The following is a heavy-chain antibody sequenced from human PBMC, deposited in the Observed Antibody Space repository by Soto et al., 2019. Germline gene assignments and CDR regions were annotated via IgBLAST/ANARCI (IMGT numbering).Heavy chain of an antibody. J-gene: IGHJ4*02. CDR2: IKEDGSEK. CDR3: ARVSRDYYLYYFDY. CDR1: GFTFSNYW. Sequence: EVQLVESGGGLVQPGGSLRLSCAASGFTFSNYWMSWVRQVPGKGLAWVSNIKEDGSEKYYVDSVKGRFSMSRDNARNSVYLQMNRLRADDTAVYYCARVSRDYYLYYFDYWGQGALVTVSS. V-gene: IGHV3-7*01. D-gene: IGHD3-3*01.